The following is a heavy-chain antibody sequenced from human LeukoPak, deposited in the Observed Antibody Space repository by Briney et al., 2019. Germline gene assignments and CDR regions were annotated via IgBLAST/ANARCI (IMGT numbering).Heavy chain of an antibody. J-gene: IGHJ4*02. D-gene: IGHD3-10*01. CDR2: INPNSGGT. Sequence: GASVKVSCKASGYTFTSYDINWVRQATGQGLEWMGWINPNSGGTNYAQKFQGRVTMTRDTSISTAYMELSRLRSDDTAVYYCAIMVRGGEGDYWGQGTLVTVSS. V-gene: IGHV1-2*02. CDR3: AIMVRGGEGDY. CDR1: GYTFTSYD.